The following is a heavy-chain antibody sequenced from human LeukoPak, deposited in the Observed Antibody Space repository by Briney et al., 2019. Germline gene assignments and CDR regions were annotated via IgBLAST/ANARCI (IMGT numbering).Heavy chain of an antibody. D-gene: IGHD3-10*01. CDR2: ISWSSGRI. Sequence: GGSLRLSCAASGFTFDDYAMPWVRQAPGKGLEWVSGISWSSGRIGYADSVKGRFTISRDTAKNSLYLQMNSLRAEDTALYYCVKDLWFGELSWGAFDIWGQGTVVTVSS. V-gene: IGHV3-9*01. CDR3: VKDLWFGELSWGAFDI. CDR1: GFTFDDYA. J-gene: IGHJ3*02.